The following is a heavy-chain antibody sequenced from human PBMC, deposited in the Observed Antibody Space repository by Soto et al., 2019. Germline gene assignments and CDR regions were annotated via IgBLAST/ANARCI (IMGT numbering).Heavy chain of an antibody. CDR3: ASVVVGATRQTGSDH. D-gene: IGHD2-15*01. Sequence: SETLSLTCTVSHGSITSGDYFWAWIRQPPGKGLEFIGSVHSSGGTYYSPSLKSRASMSIHKSRNQFSLKLTSVNAGDTAVYFCASVVVGATRQTGSDHWGQGTMVTVSS. V-gene: IGHV4-39*01. CDR2: VHSSGGT. CDR1: HGSITSGDYF. J-gene: IGHJ4*02.